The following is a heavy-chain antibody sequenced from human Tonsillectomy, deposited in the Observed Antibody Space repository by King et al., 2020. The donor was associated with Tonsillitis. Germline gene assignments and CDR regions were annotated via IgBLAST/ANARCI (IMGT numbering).Heavy chain of an antibody. V-gene: IGHV3-30-3*01. CDR3: ARDTSVGAAIYYDY. D-gene: IGHD2-15*01. CDR1: GFTFSSYA. Sequence: VQLVESGGGVVQPGRSLRLSCAASGFTFSSYAMHWVRQAPGKGLEWVAVISYDGSNKYYADSVQGRFTISRDNSKNTLYLQKNSLRAEDTALYYCARDTSVGAAIYYDYWGQRTLVTVSS. J-gene: IGHJ4*02. CDR2: ISYDGSNK.